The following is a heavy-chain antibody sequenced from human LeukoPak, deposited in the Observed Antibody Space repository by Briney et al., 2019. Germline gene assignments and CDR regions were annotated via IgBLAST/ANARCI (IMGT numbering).Heavy chain of an antibody. CDR3: ARDRIMGYSRTWGYGMDV. Sequence: ASVKVSCKASGYTFTSYYMHWVRQAPGQWLEWMGIINPSGGSTSYAQKFQGRVTMTRDTSTSTVYMELSSLRSEDTAVYYCARDRIMGYSRTWGYGMDVWGQGTTVTVSS. CDR2: INPSGGST. V-gene: IGHV1-46*01. J-gene: IGHJ6*02. CDR1: GYTFTSYY. D-gene: IGHD2-15*01.